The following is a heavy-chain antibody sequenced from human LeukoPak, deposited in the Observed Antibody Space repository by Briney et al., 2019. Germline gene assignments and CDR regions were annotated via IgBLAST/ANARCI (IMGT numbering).Heavy chain of an antibody. CDR3: ARGPPHDY. CDR1: GFTFSSYS. J-gene: IGHJ4*02. CDR2: ISSSSSYI. Sequence: GGSLRLSCVASGFTFSSYSMNWVRQAPGKGLEWVSLISSSSSYIYYADSVKGRFTISRDNAKKSLYLQMNSLRAEDTAVYYCARGPPHDYWGQGTLVTVSS. V-gene: IGHV3-21*01.